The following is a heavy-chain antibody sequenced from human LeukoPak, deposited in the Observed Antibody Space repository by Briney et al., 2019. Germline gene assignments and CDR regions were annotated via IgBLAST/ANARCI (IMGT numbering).Heavy chain of an antibody. CDR3: ARVESYGSGSYYINWFDP. V-gene: IGHV4-59*11. D-gene: IGHD3-10*01. J-gene: IGHJ5*02. CDR1: IASISSHY. Sequence: SETLSLTSTVSIASISSHYWSWIRQPPGKGLEWIGNIHYSGSTYYNPSLKSRVTISVDTSKNLFSLKLSSVTAADTAVYYCARVESYGSGSYYINWFDPWGQGTLVTVSS. CDR2: IHYSGST.